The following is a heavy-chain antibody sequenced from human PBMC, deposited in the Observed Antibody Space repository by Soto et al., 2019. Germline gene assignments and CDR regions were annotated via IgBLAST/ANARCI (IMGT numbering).Heavy chain of an antibody. CDR3: AKGSEFSNSYTLDFDF. Sequence: PRLSCAASGFTFSSYAMSWVRQAPGRGLEWVSIISGNGGSTYYAASGKGRFTISRDNTKNTLYLQMDSLTAEDTAVYYCAKGSEFSNSYTLDFDFWGQGALVPVSS. J-gene: IGHJ4*02. CDR2: ISGNGGST. CDR1: GFTFSSYA. V-gene: IGHV3-23*01. D-gene: IGHD6-6*01.